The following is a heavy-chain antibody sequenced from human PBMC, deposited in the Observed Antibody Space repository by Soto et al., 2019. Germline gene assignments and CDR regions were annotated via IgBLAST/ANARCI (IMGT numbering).Heavy chain of an antibody. CDR3: ARGKGLKAVAGLCFDY. CDR1: GYTFTSYY. D-gene: IGHD6-19*01. CDR2: INPSGGST. V-gene: IGHV1-46*01. J-gene: IGHJ4*02. Sequence: QVQLVQSGAEVKKPGASVKVSCKASGYTFTSYYMHWVRQAPGQGLEWMGIINPSGGSTSYAQKFHARVTMNRDPSTSTVYMELSSLRSEDTAVYYCARGKGLKAVAGLCFDYWGQGTLVTVSS.